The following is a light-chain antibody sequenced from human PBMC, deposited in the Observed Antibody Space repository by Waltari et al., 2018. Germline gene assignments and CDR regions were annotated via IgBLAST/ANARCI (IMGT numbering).Light chain of an antibody. CDR2: LNSDGSH. V-gene: IGLV4-69*01. CDR1: TGHSDFA. Sequence: QPVLTQSPSASASLGASVKLPCTLSTGHSDFAIAWHQQQPERGPRYLMKLNSDGSHTKGDEIPDRFSGSSSGAERYLTISSLQSEDEAAYYCQTWGSGIVTFGGGTQLTVL. J-gene: IGLJ2*01. CDR3: QTWGSGIVT.